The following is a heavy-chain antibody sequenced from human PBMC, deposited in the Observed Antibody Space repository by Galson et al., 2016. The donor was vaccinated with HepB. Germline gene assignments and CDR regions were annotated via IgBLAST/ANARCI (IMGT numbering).Heavy chain of an antibody. CDR1: GDSVSRISLA. J-gene: IGHJ4*02. CDR2: TYYRSKWYN. V-gene: IGHV6-1*01. Sequence: CAISGDSVSRISLAWNWIRQSPSRGLEWLGRTYYRSKWYNDYAASVKSQISINPDTSKNQFSLHLNSVTPEDTAVYYCARDYWGFFDYWGQGTLVTVSS. D-gene: IGHD7-27*01. CDR3: ARDYWGFFDY.